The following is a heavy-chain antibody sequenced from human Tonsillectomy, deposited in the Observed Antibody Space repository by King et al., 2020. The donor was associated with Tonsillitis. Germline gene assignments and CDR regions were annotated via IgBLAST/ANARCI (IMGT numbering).Heavy chain of an antibody. Sequence: QLVQSGGDLVKPGGSLRLSCSASGFTFSDYYMSWIRQAPGKGLEWVSYISSSGTTISYADSVKDRFTVSRDNAKNSLYLQMNYLRAEDTAIYYCARVGLITAAGSPDYWGQGTLVTVSS. CDR1: GFTFSDYY. D-gene: IGHD6-13*01. CDR2: ISSSGTTI. CDR3: ARVGLITAAGSPDY. V-gene: IGHV3-11*01. J-gene: IGHJ4*02.